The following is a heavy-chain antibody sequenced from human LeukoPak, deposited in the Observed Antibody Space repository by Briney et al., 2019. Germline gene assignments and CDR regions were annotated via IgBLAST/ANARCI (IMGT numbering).Heavy chain of an antibody. J-gene: IGHJ3*02. CDR3: ARRSGYSYGWSSDAFDI. V-gene: IGHV6-1*01. CDR1: GDSVSSNSAA. CDR2: TYYRSKWYN. D-gene: IGHD5-18*01. Sequence: SQTLSLTCAISGDSVSSNSAAWNWIRQSPSRGLEWLGRTYYRSKWYNDYAVSVKSRITINPDTSKNQFSLQLNSVTPEDTAVYYCARRSGYSYGWSSDAFDIWGQGTMVTVSS.